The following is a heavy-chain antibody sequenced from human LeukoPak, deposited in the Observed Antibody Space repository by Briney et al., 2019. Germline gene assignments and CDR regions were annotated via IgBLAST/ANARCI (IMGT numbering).Heavy chain of an antibody. V-gene: IGHV3-30*02. CDR3: AKDTPTTGYHLDS. CDR2: IRFDASYK. D-gene: IGHD1-1*01. J-gene: IGHJ4*02. Sequence: LTGGSLRLSCAASGFTFSSYGMHWVRQAPGKGLEWVAFIRFDASYKYYADSVKGRFTISRDNSENTLYLQINSLRVEDTAVYYCAKDTPTTGYHLDSWGQGTLVTVSS. CDR1: GFTFSSYG.